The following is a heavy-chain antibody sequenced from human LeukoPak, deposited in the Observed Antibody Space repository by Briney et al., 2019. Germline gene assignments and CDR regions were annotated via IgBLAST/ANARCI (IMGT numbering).Heavy chain of an antibody. CDR3: ARGINGDLFDY. Sequence: SETLSLTCAVYGGSFSGYYWSWIRQPPGKGLEWIGEINHSGSTNYKPSLKSRVTISVDTSKNQFSLKLSSVTAADTAVYYCARGINGDLFDYWGQGTLVTVSS. CDR2: INHSGST. J-gene: IGHJ4*02. CDR1: GGSFSGYY. D-gene: IGHD2-8*01. V-gene: IGHV4-34*01.